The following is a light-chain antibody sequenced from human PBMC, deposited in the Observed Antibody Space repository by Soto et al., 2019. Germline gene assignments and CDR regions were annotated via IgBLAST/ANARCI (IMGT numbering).Light chain of an antibody. CDR1: NSDVGAYSY. Sequence: QSALSQPASVSVSPGQSITISCTGTNSDVGAYSYVSWYQQYPGKAPKLLIYDVGARPSGISDRFSGSKSGNTASLTISGLQAEDEADYYCSSYTAFTTYVFGSGTKVTVL. V-gene: IGLV2-14*03. CDR3: SSYTAFTTYV. J-gene: IGLJ1*01. CDR2: DVG.